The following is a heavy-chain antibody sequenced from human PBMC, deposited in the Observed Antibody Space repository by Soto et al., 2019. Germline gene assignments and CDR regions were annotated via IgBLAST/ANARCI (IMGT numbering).Heavy chain of an antibody. J-gene: IGHJ6*02. Sequence: PSETLSLTCTVSGGSISSGGYYWSWTRQHPGKGLEWIGYIYYSGSTYYNPSLKSRVTISVDTSKNQFSLKLSSVTAADTAVYYCARERRYGPATYYYYGIDVWSQGTTVTVSS. CDR3: ARERRYGPATYYYYGIDV. CDR1: GGSISSGGYY. CDR2: IYYSGST. V-gene: IGHV4-31*03. D-gene: IGHD4-17*01.